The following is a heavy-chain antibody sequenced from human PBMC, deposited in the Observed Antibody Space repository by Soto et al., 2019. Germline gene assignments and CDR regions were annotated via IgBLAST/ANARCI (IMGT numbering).Heavy chain of an antibody. CDR1: GFTFSSYS. Sequence: GGSLRLSCAASGFTFSSYSMNWVRQAPGKGLEWVSYISSSSSTIYYADSVKGRFTISRDNAKNSLYLQMNSLRAEDTAVYYCAREGSATVTTYYYYYYMDVWGKGTTVTVSS. CDR3: AREGSATVTTYYYYYYMDV. V-gene: IGHV3-48*01. CDR2: ISSSSSTI. D-gene: IGHD4-17*01. J-gene: IGHJ6*03.